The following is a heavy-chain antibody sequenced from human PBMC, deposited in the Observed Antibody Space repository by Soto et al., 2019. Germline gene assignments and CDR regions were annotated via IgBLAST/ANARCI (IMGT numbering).Heavy chain of an antibody. D-gene: IGHD3-16*01. CDR3: AISQDRGGKTTFIY. J-gene: IGHJ4*02. Sequence: PGGSLRLSCAVSGFTFDDNAMQWVRQAPEKGLEWVSGINWNSDIGYADSVKGRFTISRVNAANSLCLQMNSLRAADTALYYCAISQDRGGKTTFIYWGQGTQVTVSS. CDR2: INWNSDI. CDR1: GFTFDDNA. V-gene: IGHV3-9*01.